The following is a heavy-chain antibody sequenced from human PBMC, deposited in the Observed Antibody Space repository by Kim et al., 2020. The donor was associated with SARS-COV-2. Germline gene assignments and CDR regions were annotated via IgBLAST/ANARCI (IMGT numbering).Heavy chain of an antibody. Sequence: LKSRVTISVDTSKNQFSVKLSPVTAADTAVYYCARGRYSSSWYGPHWYFDLWGRGTLVTVSS. CDR3: ARGRYSSSWYGPHWYFDL. V-gene: IGHV4-34*01. J-gene: IGHJ2*01. D-gene: IGHD6-13*01.